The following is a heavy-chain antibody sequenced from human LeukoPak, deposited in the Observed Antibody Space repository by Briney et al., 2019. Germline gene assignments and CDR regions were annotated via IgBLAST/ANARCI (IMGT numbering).Heavy chain of an antibody. CDR3: AKHIVRLYDPFDI. J-gene: IGHJ3*02. Sequence: PGGSLRLSCAASGFTFSSYGMSWVRQAPGKGLEWVSAISGSGGSTYYADSVKGRFIISRDNSKNSLSLQMNILTAEDTATYYCAKHIVRLYDPFDIWGQGTLVTVSS. D-gene: IGHD6-6*01. V-gene: IGHV3-23*01. CDR1: GFTFSSYG. CDR2: ISGSGGST.